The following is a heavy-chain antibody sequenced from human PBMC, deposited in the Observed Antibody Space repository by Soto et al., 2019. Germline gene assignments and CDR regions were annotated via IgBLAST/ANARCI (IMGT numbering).Heavy chain of an antibody. CDR3: ARSSLVVIPVPGFDP. V-gene: IGHV4-31*03. CDR2: IYYNGNT. D-gene: IGHD2-15*01. Sequence: SENLSLTCNVSGGSISSGVYYWSWIRQHPGRGLEWIGYIYYNGNTYYNPSLKSRVTVSVDTSKNQFSLNVRSVTAADTAVYYGARSSLVVIPVPGFDPLGQGTLVTVSS. CDR1: GGSISSGVYY. J-gene: IGHJ5*02.